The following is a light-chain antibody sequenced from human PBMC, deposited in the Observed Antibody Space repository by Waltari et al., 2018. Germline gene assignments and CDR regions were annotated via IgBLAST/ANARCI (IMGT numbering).Light chain of an antibody. V-gene: IGLV6-57*03. CDR3: QSSDINHHGV. Sequence: NFVLTQPHSVSESTGKTVTISCTRSSGSIVSTYVQWYRQRPGSAPTTLIYQDTQRLSGVPDRFSGSVDRSSNSASLTISGLQTDDAADYYCQSSDINHHGVFGGGTKLTVL. J-gene: IGLJ2*01. CDR1: SGSIVSTY. CDR2: QDT.